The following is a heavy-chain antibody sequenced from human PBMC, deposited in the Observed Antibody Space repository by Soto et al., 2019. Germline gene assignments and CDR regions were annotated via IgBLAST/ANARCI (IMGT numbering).Heavy chain of an antibody. CDR1: GYTFTSYG. J-gene: IGHJ4*02. CDR2: ISAYNGNT. D-gene: IGHD3-9*01. CDR3: ARVDGDIFTDYSDFDY. Sequence: QVQLVQSGAEVKKPGASVKVSGKASGYTFTSYGISWVRQATGQGLEGMGWISAYNGNTNYGQKLQGRVNMATDTSTSTAYMELRSLRSDDTAVYYYARVDGDIFTDYSDFDYWGQGTLVTVSS. V-gene: IGHV1-18*01.